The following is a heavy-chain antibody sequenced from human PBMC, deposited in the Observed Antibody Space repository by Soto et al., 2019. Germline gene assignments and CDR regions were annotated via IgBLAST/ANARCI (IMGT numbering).Heavy chain of an antibody. V-gene: IGHV1-18*04. J-gene: IGHJ6*02. CDR1: GYTFTSYG. D-gene: IGHD6-6*01. CDR2: ISAYNGNT. Sequence: ASVKVSCKASGYTFTSYGISWVRQAPGQGLEWMGWISAYNGNTNYAQKLQGRVTMTTDTSTSTAYMELRSLRSDDTAVYYCASPRVYSSSSNYYYYGMDVWGQGTTVTVSS. CDR3: ASPRVYSSSSNYYYYGMDV.